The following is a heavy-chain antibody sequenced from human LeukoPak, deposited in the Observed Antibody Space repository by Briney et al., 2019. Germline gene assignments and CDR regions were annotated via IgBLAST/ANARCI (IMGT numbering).Heavy chain of an antibody. CDR3: AMPKMLDAFDI. V-gene: IGHV3-23*01. CDR1: GFTFSNAW. Sequence: GGSLRLSCAASGFTFSNAWMSWVRQAPGKGLEWVSAISGSGGSTYYADSVKGRFTISRDNSKNTLYLQMNSLRAEDTAVYYCAMPKMLDAFDIWGQGTMVTVSS. D-gene: IGHD2-8*01. J-gene: IGHJ3*02. CDR2: ISGSGGST.